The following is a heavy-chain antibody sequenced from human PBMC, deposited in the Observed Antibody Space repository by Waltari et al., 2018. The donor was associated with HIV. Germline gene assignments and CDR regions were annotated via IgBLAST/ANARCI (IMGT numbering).Heavy chain of an antibody. CDR1: GFPFDTYA. CDR3: AKDLGDYVWGMFTGAHFDS. V-gene: IGHV3-23*01. CDR2: ISGSGDIA. Sequence: EVQLLESGGHLIQPGGSLRLSCAASGFPFDTYALNWFRQAPGKRLEWVAAISGSGDIAYSADSVKGRFSISRDNSKNTLFLQMTSLRAEDTAVYYCAKDLGDYVWGMFTGAHFDSWGQGTLVTVSS. D-gene: IGHD3-16*01. J-gene: IGHJ4*02.